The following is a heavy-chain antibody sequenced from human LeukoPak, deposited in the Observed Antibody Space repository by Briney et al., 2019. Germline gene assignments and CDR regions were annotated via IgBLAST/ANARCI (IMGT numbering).Heavy chain of an antibody. CDR2: IYYSGST. D-gene: IGHD3-10*01. CDR3: ARAGSGTMVRGVIILFDY. CDR1: GGSISSGDYY. V-gene: IGHV4-30-4*01. Sequence: SETLSLTCTVSGGSISSGDYYWSWIRQPPGKGLEWIGYIYYSGSTYYNPSLKNRVTISVDTSKNQFSLKLSSVTAADTAVYYCARAGSGTMVRGVIILFDYWGQGTLVTVSS. J-gene: IGHJ4*02.